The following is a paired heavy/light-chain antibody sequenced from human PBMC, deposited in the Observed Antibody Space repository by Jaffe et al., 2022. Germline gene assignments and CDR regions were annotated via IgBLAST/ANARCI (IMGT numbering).Light chain of an antibody. J-gene: IGLJ1*01. CDR3: CSHAGSDTYV. V-gene: IGLV2-23*02. CDR2: GVN. CDR1: SSDVGSYNL. Sequence: QSALTQPASVSGSPGQSITISCTGTSSDVGSYNLVSWYQQYPGKAPKLMIYGVNKRPSGLSNRFSGSKSGNTASLTISGLQAEDEADYYCCSHAGSDTYVFGTGTKVTVL.
Heavy chain of an antibody. Sequence: QVQLVQSGAEVKKPGASVKVSCKGSGYTFTGYHMHWVRQAPGQGLEWMGWINPNSGGTKFVQKFQGRVSMTSDTSITTAYLELSSLISDDTAVYYCAKFDSGNVPLAYWGQGTLVTVSS. CDR3: AKFDSGNVPLAY. D-gene: IGHD3-10*01. V-gene: IGHV1-2*02. CDR1: GYTFTGYH. CDR2: INPNSGGT. J-gene: IGHJ4*02.